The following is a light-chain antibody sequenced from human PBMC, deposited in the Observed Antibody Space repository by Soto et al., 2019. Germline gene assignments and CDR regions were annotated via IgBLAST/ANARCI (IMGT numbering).Light chain of an antibody. CDR1: QGIRTY. J-gene: IGKJ1*01. V-gene: IGKV1-9*01. CDR3: LQVDVYPWT. CDR2: SAS. Sequence: IHLTQSPSSLSASVGDRFTITCLAIQGIRTYLAWYQQKPGKAPKLLIYSASTLQSGVPSGFSGSGSGTDFTLTISSLQPEDFATYYCLQVDVYPWTFGQGTKVDIK.